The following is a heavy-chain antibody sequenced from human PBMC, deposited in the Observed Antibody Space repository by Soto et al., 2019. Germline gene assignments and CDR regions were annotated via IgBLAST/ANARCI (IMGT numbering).Heavy chain of an antibody. CDR3: ARDISIAVAGTDWYFDL. D-gene: IGHD6-19*01. CDR1: GGSISSYY. J-gene: IGHJ2*01. CDR2: IYTSGST. Sequence: TSETLSLTCTVSGGSISSYYWSWIRQPAGKGLEWIGRIYTSGSTNYNPSLKSRVTMSVDTSKNQFSLKLSSVTAADTAVYYCARDISIAVAGTDWYFDLWGRGTLVTVSS. V-gene: IGHV4-4*07.